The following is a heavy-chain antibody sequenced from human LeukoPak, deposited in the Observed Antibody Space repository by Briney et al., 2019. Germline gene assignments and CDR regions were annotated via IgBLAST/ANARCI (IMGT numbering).Heavy chain of an antibody. J-gene: IGHJ3*02. CDR3: AQWEDYYDSSGYYSHAFDI. Sequence: SETLSLTCTVSGGSISSYYWGWLRQPPGKGLEWIGSIYYSGSTYYNPSLKSRVTISVDTSKNQFSLKLSSVTAADTAVYYCAQWEDYYDSSGYYSHAFDIWGQGAMVSVSS. V-gene: IGHV4-39*01. CDR2: IYYSGST. D-gene: IGHD3-22*01. CDR1: GGSISSYY.